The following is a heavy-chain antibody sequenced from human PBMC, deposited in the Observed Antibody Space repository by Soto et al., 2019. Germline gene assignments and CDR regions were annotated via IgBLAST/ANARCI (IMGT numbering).Heavy chain of an antibody. J-gene: IGHJ4*02. CDR3: SRARDGYNLFLDY. V-gene: IGHV3-49*03. CDR2: MRSKTFGGET. Sequence: GGSLRLSCTPSGFTLGDYGMSWFRQAPGKGLEWVGFMRSKTFGGETQYAASVEGRFTISRDESKNIAYLEINSLKTEDTAVYYCSRARDGYNLFLDYRGQGTLVTVSS. CDR1: GFTLGDYG. D-gene: IGHD5-12*01.